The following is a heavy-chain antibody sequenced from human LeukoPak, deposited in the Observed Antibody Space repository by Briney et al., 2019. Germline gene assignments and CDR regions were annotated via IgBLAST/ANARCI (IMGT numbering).Heavy chain of an antibody. CDR1: GYTFTSYG. CDR3: ARELWFGELDNNWFDP. D-gene: IGHD3-10*01. CDR2: ISAYNRNT. J-gene: IGHJ5*02. Sequence: ASVKVSCKASGYTFTSYGISWVRQAPGQGLEWMGWISAYNRNTNYAQKLQGRVTMTTDTSTSTAYMELRSLRSDDTAVYYCARELWFGELDNNWFDPWGQGTLVTVSS. V-gene: IGHV1-18*01.